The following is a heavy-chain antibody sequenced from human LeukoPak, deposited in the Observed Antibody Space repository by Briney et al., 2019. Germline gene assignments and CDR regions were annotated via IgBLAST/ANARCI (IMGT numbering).Heavy chain of an antibody. J-gene: IGHJ5*02. CDR2: ISSSGSTI. V-gene: IGHV3-11*01. CDR1: GFTFSDYY. D-gene: IGHD6-13*01. CDR3: ARECIAAAGTINWFDP. Sequence: GGSLRLSCVASGFTFSDYYMSWIRQAPGKGLEWVSYISSSGSTIYYADSVKGRFTISRDNAKNSLYLQMNSLRAEDTAVYYCARECIAAAGTINWFDPWGQGTLVTVSS.